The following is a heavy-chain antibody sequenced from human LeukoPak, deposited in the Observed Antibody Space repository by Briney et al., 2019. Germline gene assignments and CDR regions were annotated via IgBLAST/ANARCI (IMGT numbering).Heavy chain of an antibody. V-gene: IGHV3-15*01. J-gene: IGHJ4*02. D-gene: IGHD5-18*01. CDR2: IKSKTDGGTT. CDR1: GLTFSNAW. CDR3: TRGAFFDTFDY. Sequence: GGSLRLSCAASGLTFSNAWMSWVRQAPGKGLEWVSRIKSKTDGGTTDYVAPVKGRFTISRDDSKNTLYLQMNSLKTEDTAVYYCTRGAFFDTFDYWGQGTLVTVSS.